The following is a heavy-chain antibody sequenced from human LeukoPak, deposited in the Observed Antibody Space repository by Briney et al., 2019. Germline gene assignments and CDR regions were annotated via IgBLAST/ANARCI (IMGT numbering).Heavy chain of an antibody. J-gene: IGHJ4*02. CDR1: GFTFSSYS. CDR3: AILARAAGDY. CDR2: ISGSGGST. Sequence: GGSLRLSCAASGFTFSSYSMNWVRQAPGKGLEWVSAISGSGGSTYYADSVKGRFTISRDNSKNTLYLQMNSLRAEDTAVYYCAILARAAGDYWGQGTLVTVSS. V-gene: IGHV3-23*01. D-gene: IGHD6-13*01.